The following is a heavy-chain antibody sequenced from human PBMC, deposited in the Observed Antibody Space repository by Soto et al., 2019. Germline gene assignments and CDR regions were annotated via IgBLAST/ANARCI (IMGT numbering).Heavy chain of an antibody. CDR3: TTVLRFLEWFRGSY. CDR2: IKSKTDGGTT. CDR1: GFTFINAW. V-gene: IGHV3-15*01. D-gene: IGHD3-3*01. Sequence: GGSLRLSCAASGFTFINAWMSWVRQAPGKGLELVGRIKSKTDGGTTDYAAPVKGRFTISRDDSKNTLYLQMNSLKTEDTAVYYCTTVLRFLEWFRGSYWGQGSLVTVSS. J-gene: IGHJ4*02.